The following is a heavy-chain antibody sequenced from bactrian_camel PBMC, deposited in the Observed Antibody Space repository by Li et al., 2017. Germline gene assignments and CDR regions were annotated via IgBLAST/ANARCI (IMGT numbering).Heavy chain of an antibody. V-gene: IGHV3S53*01. CDR3: AADGGVTDYGLGTPFDY. CDR2: IDELGIT. D-gene: IGHD5*01. CDR1: GYIRSSAC. J-gene: IGHJ6*01. Sequence: HVQLVESGGGSVQTGGSLRLSCAASGYIRSSACMAWFRQAPGKEREGVALIDELGITSYADSVKGRFTISQDRNEKAVYLRMDSLKPEDTAVYYCAADGGVTDYGLGTPFDYWSQGTQVTVS.